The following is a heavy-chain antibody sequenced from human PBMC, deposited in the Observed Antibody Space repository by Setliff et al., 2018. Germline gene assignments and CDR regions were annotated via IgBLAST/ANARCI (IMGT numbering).Heavy chain of an antibody. CDR1: GYTFNDYG. CDR3: SRLVRFCTRTSCQRLSGDDY. J-gene: IGHJ4*02. Sequence: ASVKVSCKTSGYTFNDYGIAWVRQAPGQGLEWMGWISPHTGNTYYTPKLHGRVTLTTDTSASTAYMDLRNLRPDDTAIYFCSRLVRFCTRTSCQRLSGDDYWGQGTLVTVSS. D-gene: IGHD2-2*01. V-gene: IGHV1-18*01. CDR2: ISPHTGNT.